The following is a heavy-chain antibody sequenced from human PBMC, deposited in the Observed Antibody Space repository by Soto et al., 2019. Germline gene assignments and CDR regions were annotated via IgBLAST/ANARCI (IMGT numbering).Heavy chain of an antibody. V-gene: IGHV3-23*01. D-gene: IGHD3-3*01. CDR2: ISGSGGST. CDR1: GFTFSSYA. J-gene: IGHJ4*02. CDR3: AKTESLRFLEWLLKSSPFDY. Sequence: GGSLRLSCAASGFTFSSYAMSWVRQAPGKGLEWVSAISGSGGSTYYADSVKGRFTISRDNSKNTLYLQMNSLRAEDTAVYYCAKTESLRFLEWLLKSSPFDYWGQGTLVTVSS.